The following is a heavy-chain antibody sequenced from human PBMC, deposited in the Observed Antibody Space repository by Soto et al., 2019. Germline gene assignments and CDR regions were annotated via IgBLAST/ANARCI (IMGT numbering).Heavy chain of an antibody. D-gene: IGHD4-17*01. J-gene: IGHJ5*02. V-gene: IGHV1-18*01. CDR1: GYTFTSYG. CDR3: AREVYGDYRYWFDP. Sequence: GASVKVSCKASGYTFTSYGISWVRQAPGQGLEWMGWISAYNGNTNYAQKLQGRVTMTTDTSTSTAYMELRSLRSDDTAVYYCAREVYGDYRYWFDPWGQGTLVTVSS. CDR2: ISAYNGNT.